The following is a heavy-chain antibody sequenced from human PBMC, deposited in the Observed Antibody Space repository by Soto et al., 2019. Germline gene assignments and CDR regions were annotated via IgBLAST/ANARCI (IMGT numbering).Heavy chain of an antibody. Sequence: QEQLVQSGAEVKKPGSSVKVSCKASGGIFSSYAISWVRQAPGQGLEWMGGIIPIFGTANYAQKFQGRGTITADESTNTADLDLSSLKSEDTAIYYCARGVSGYVWFNEFWGQGTLVTVSS. V-gene: IGHV1-69*01. CDR1: GGIFSSYA. CDR3: ARGVSGYVWFNEF. CDR2: IIPIFGTA. D-gene: IGHD3-22*01. J-gene: IGHJ4*02.